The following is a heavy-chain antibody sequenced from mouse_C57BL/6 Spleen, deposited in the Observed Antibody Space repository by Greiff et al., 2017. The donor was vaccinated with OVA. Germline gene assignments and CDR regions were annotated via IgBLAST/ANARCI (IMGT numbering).Heavy chain of an antibody. J-gene: IGHJ4*01. V-gene: IGHV1-69*01. Sequence: QVHVKQPGAELVMPGASVKLSCKASGYTFTSYWMHWVKQRPGQGLEWIGEIDPSDSYTNYNQKFKGKSTLTVDKSSSTAYMQLSSLTSEDSAVYYCARWFYAMDYWGQGTSVTVSS. CDR3: ARWFYAMDY. CDR1: GYTFTSYW. D-gene: IGHD2-2*01. CDR2: IDPSDSYT.